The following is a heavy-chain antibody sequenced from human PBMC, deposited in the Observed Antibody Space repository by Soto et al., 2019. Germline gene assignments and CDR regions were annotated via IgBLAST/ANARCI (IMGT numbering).Heavy chain of an antibody. CDR3: ARNVGALDY. CDR2: INAGNGNT. J-gene: IGHJ4*02. D-gene: IGHD2-15*01. CDR1: GYTFTSYA. Sequence: QVQLVQSGAEVKKPGASVKVSCKASGYTFTSYATHWVRQAPGQRVEWMGWINAGNGNTKYSPKFQGRVTITRDTSARKAYIEPRSLRSENTAVYYCARNVGALDYWGQGTLVTVSS. V-gene: IGHV1-3*01.